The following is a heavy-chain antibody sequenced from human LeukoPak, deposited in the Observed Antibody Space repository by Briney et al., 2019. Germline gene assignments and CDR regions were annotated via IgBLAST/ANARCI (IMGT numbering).Heavy chain of an antibody. D-gene: IGHD2-21*01. CDR1: GVSISSSSW. J-gene: IGHJ6*02. CDR2: IYHSGIT. Sequence: SETLSLTCAVSGVSISSSSWWSWVRQPPEKGLEWVGEIYHSGITNYNPSLKSRVTISVDTSKNQFSLKLSSVTAADTAVYYCARDDWAEYYYYGMDVWGQGTTVTVSS. CDR3: ARDDWAEYYYYGMDV. V-gene: IGHV4-4*02.